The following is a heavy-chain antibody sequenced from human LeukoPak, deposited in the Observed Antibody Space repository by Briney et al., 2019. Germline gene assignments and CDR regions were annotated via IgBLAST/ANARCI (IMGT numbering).Heavy chain of an antibody. CDR3: ARGSGSRKFDY. CDR1: EFSVGSNY. D-gene: IGHD3-10*01. CDR2: ISGSGGST. Sequence: GGSLRLSCAASEFSVGSNYMTWVRQAPGKGLEWVSAISGSGGSTYYADSVKGRFTISRDNSKDTLYLQMNSLRAEDTAVYYCARGSGSRKFDYWGQGTLVTVSS. V-gene: IGHV3-23*01. J-gene: IGHJ4*02.